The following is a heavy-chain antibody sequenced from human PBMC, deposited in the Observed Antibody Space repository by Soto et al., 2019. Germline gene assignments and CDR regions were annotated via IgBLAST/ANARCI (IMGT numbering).Heavy chain of an antibody. D-gene: IGHD3-22*01. Sequence: QVQLVESGGGVVQPGGSLTLSCVGSGFTFIDYGMHWVRKAPGKGLEWLTFISFDEAKDKYYSPPVRGRFSISRDNSRDTLSLQMNSLRSDDTAVYYCAKGTYGGSAPYDYGMDVWGQGTTVTVSS. J-gene: IGHJ6*02. V-gene: IGHV3-30*18. CDR3: AKGTYGGSAPYDYGMDV. CDR2: ISFDEAKDK. CDR1: GFTFIDYG.